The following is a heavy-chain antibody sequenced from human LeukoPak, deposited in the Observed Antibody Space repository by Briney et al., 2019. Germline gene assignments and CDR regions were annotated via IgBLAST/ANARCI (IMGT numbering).Heavy chain of an antibody. CDR1: GFTVSSNY. CDR2: IYSGGST. Sequence: GGSLRLSCAASGFTVSSNYMSWVRQAPGKGLEWVSVIYSGGSTYYADSVKGRFTISRDNSKNTLYLQMNSLRAEDTAVYYCARGENYDSSGYFYWGQGTLVTVSS. D-gene: IGHD3-22*01. V-gene: IGHV3-53*01. J-gene: IGHJ4*02. CDR3: ARGENYDSSGYFY.